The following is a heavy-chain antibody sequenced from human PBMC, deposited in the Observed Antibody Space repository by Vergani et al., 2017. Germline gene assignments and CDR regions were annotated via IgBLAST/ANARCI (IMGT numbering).Heavy chain of an antibody. D-gene: IGHD3-3*01. V-gene: IGHV4-31*03. CDR2: IYYSGST. CDR1: GGSISSGGYY. J-gene: IGHJ6*02. Sequence: QVQLQESGPGLVKPSQTLSLTCTVSGGSISSGGYYWSWIRQHPGKGLEWIGYIYYSGSTYYNPSLKSRVTISVDTSKNQFSLKLSSVTAADTAVYYCARDLPPYYDFWSGYYTDYYYYGMDVWGQGTTVTVSS. CDR3: ARDLPPYYDFWSGYYTDYYYYGMDV.